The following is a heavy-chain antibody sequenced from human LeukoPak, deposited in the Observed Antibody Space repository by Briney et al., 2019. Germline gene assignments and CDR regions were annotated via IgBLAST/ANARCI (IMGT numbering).Heavy chain of an antibody. CDR3: ARRTNIVVVIAIPSYFDY. Sequence: SETLSLTCTVSGGSISSSSYYWGWIRQPPGKGLEWIGSIYYSGSTYYNPSLKSRVTISVDTSKNQFSLKLSSVTAADTAVYYCARRTNIVVVIAIPSYFDYWGQGTLVTVSS. D-gene: IGHD2-21*01. V-gene: IGHV4-39*01. J-gene: IGHJ4*02. CDR1: GGSISSSSYY. CDR2: IYYSGST.